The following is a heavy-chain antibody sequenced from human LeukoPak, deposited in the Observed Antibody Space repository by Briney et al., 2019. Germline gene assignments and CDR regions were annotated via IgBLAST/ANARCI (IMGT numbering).Heavy chain of an antibody. D-gene: IGHD1-26*01. Sequence: PGGSLRLSCAASGFTFSSYAMSWVRQAPGKGLEWVSAISGSGGSTYYADSVKGRFTISRDNSKNTLNLQMNSLRAEDTAVYYCAKLYSGSYSRGPFDYWGQGTLVTVSS. CDR1: GFTFSSYA. J-gene: IGHJ4*02. CDR3: AKLYSGSYSRGPFDY. CDR2: ISGSGGST. V-gene: IGHV3-23*01.